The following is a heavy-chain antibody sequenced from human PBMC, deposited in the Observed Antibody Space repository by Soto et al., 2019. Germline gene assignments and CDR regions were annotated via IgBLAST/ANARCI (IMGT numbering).Heavy chain of an antibody. CDR2: INHSGST. CDR1: GGSFSGHY. J-gene: IGHJ4*02. CDR3: AGGPAVAATQYYFDY. V-gene: IGHV4-34*01. Sequence: QVQLQQWGAGLLKPSETLSLTCAVYGGSFSGHYWSWIRQPPGTGLEWNGEINHSGSTNYNPSLKSRVTISVDTSKNQFSLKLGSVTAADTAVYYCAGGPAVAATQYYFDYWGQGTLVTVSS. D-gene: IGHD6-19*01.